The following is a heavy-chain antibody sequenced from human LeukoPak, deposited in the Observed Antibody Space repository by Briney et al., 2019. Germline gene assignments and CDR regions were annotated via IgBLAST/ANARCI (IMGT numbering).Heavy chain of an antibody. CDR3: ARDGRDGYNYYYYYMDV. CDR1: GYTFTSYG. CDR2: ISAYNGNT. D-gene: IGHD5-24*01. V-gene: IGHV1-18*01. Sequence: PGASVKVSCKASGYTFTSYGISWVQQAPGQGLEWMGWISAYNGNTNYAQKLQGRVTMTTDTSTSTAYMELRSLRSDDTAVYYCARDGRDGYNYYYYYMDVWGKGTTVTVSS. J-gene: IGHJ6*03.